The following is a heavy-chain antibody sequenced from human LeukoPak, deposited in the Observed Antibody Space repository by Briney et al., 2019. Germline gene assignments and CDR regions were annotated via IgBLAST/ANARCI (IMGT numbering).Heavy chain of an antibody. Sequence: GGSLRLSCAASGFTFSSYAMSWVRQAPGKGLEWVANIKRDGTTKQYADSLKGRFIISRDNAKNSLHLQINSLRAEDTAIYFCTRNNKWREDYWGQGTLVTVSS. V-gene: IGHV3-7*01. CDR2: IKRDGTTK. CDR3: TRNNKWREDY. D-gene: IGHD1/OR15-1a*01. J-gene: IGHJ4*02. CDR1: GFTFSSYA.